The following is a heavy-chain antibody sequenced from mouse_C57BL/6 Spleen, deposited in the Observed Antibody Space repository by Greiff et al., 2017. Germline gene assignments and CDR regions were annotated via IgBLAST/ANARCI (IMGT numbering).Heavy chain of an antibody. CDR3: ARGSYGSSGGYAMDY. CDR1: GYSITSGYD. J-gene: IGHJ4*01. V-gene: IGHV3-1*01. Sequence: EVKLQESGPGMVKPSQSLSLTCTVTGYSITSGYDWHWIRHFPGNKLEWMGYISYSGSTNYNPSLKSRISITHDTSKNHFFLKLNSVTTEDTATYYCARGSYGSSGGYAMDYWGQGTSVTVSS. D-gene: IGHD1-1*01. CDR2: ISYSGST.